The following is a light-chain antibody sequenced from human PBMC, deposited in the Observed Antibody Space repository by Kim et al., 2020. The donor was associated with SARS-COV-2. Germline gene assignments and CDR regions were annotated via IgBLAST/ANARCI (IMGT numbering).Light chain of an antibody. CDR3: EAWDDGLNGGV. CDR2: CNK. V-gene: IGLV1-44*01. Sequence: GQRGNIPCSGSSSGIVDNTVAWYQQLPGTAPTLLVSCNKQRPSAVPARFSAATSGTSASLSISGRQSEDEADDYCEAWDDGLNGGVFGGGTQLTVL. CDR1: SSGIVDNT. J-gene: IGLJ2*01.